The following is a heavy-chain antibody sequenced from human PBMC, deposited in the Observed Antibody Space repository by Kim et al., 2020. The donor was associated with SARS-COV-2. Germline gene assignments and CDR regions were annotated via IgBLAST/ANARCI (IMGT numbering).Heavy chain of an antibody. CDR3: AKFHITIFGVVSAFEY. J-gene: IGHJ4*02. CDR2: ISGSGGST. Sequence: GGSLRLSCAASGFTFSSYAMSWVRQAPGKGLEWVSAISGSGGSTYYADSVKGRFTISRDNSKNTLYLQMNSLRAEDTAVYYCAKFHITIFGVVSAFEYWGQGTLVTVSS. CDR1: GFTFSSYA. D-gene: IGHD3-3*01. V-gene: IGHV3-23*01.